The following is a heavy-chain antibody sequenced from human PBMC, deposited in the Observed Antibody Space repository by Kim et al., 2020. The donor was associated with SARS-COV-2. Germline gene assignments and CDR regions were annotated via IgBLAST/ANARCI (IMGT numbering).Heavy chain of an antibody. CDR3: AKSPGEYYYYYGLDV. CDR2: ISGSGGST. Sequence: GGSLRLSCAASGFVFINYAMTWVRQAPGKGLEWVSAISGSGGSTYYADSVRGRFTISRDNSKNTLYLQMNTLSVEDPAVYYCAKSPGEYYYYYGLDVWGPGTTVTVSS. CDR1: GFVFINYA. J-gene: IGHJ6*02. D-gene: IGHD3-10*01. V-gene: IGHV3-23*01.